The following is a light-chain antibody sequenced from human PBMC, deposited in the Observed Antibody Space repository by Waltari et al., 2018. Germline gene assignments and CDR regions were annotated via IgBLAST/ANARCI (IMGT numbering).Light chain of an antibody. Sequence: IQMTQSSSSVSASVGDRVTISCRPSQHISSWLAWYQQKPGKAPKLLIYAASNLRSGVPSRFSGGGSGTHFTLTISSLQPEDSATYYCQQANSFLGLTFGGGTKVEIK. CDR2: AAS. CDR3: QQANSFLGLT. V-gene: IGKV1-12*01. CDR1: QHISSW. J-gene: IGKJ4*01.